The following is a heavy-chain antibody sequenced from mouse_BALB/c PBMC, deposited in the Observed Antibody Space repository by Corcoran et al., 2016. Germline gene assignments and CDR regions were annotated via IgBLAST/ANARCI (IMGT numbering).Heavy chain of an antibody. J-gene: IGHJ2*01. CDR2: ISCYNGAT. CDR3: AKGDRATVVARGFDY. D-gene: IGHD1-1*01. Sequence: LVKTGASVKISCKASGYSFTGYYMHWVKQSHGKSLEWIGYISCYNGATSYNQKFKGKATFTVDTSSSTAYMQFNSLTSEDSAVYYCAKGDRATVVARGFDYWGQGTTLTVSS. V-gene: IGHV1S34*01. CDR1: GYSFTGYY.